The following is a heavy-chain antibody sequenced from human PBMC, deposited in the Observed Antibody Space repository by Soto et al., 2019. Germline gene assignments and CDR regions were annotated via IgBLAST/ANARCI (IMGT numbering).Heavy chain of an antibody. CDR2: ISAYNGNT. D-gene: IGHD3-9*01. CDR1: GYTFTSYG. V-gene: IGHV1-18*01. Sequence: ASVKVSCKASGYTFTSYGISWVRQAPGQGLEWMGWISAYNGNTNYAQKLQGRVTTTTDTSTSTAYMELRSLRSDGTAVYYCARDLRLRYFDRIYDAFDIWGQGTMVTVSS. J-gene: IGHJ3*02. CDR3: ARDLRLRYFDRIYDAFDI.